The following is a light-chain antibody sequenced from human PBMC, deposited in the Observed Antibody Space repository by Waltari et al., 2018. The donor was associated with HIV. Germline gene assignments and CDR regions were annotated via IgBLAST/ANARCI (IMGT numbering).Light chain of an antibody. CDR3: QQYKNWPET. V-gene: IGKV3D-15*01. Sequence: EVVLTQAPSTLSVSLGEGASLSCRASQNITNKLGWYQQKPGQAPRLLIYDASRRATAIPDRFSGSGSGTEVNLTISRLLFEDVAVYVCQQYKNWPETFGQGTQVEIK. J-gene: IGKJ1*01. CDR2: DAS. CDR1: QNITNK.